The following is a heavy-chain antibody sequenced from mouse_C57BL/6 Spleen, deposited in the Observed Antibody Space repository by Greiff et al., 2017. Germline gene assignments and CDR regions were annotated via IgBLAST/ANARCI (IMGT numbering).Heavy chain of an antibody. CDR3: ARDRGYDYDGLYAMDY. CDR1: GLTFSSYA. J-gene: IGHJ4*01. Sequence: EVQRVESGGGLVKPGGSLKLSCAASGLTFSSYAMSWVRQTPEKRLEWVATISDGGSYTYYPDNVKGRFTISRDNAKNNLYLQMSHLKSEDTAMYYCARDRGYDYDGLYAMDYWGQGTSVTVSS. CDR2: ISDGGSYT. D-gene: IGHD2-4*01. V-gene: IGHV5-4*01.